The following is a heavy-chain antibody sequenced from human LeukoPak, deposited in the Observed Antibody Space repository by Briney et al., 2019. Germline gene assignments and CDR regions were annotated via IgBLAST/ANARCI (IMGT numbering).Heavy chain of an antibody. CDR1: GGSISSSSYY. D-gene: IGHD2-15*01. CDR3: ARQGCSGGSCYLDY. J-gene: IGHJ4*02. CDR2: IYYSGTT. V-gene: IGHV4-39*01. Sequence: SETLSLTCTVSGGSISSSSYYWGWIRQPPEKGLEWIGNIYYSGTTYYNPSLNSRVTIYVDTSKSQFSLKLSSVTAADTGVYYCARQGCSGGSCYLDYWGQGTLVSVSS.